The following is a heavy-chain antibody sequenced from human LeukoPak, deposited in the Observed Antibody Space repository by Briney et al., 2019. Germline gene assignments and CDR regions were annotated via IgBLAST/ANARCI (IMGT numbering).Heavy chain of an antibody. CDR1: GGSSSGYY. V-gene: IGHV4-34*01. D-gene: IGHD3-10*01. Sequence: SETLSLTCAVYGGSSSGYYWSWIRQPPGKGLEWIGEINHSGSTNYNPSLKSRVTISVDTSKNQFSLKLSSVTAADTAVYYCARGRRAWVFGYYFDYWGQGTLVTVSS. J-gene: IGHJ4*02. CDR3: ARGRRAWVFGYYFDY. CDR2: INHSGST.